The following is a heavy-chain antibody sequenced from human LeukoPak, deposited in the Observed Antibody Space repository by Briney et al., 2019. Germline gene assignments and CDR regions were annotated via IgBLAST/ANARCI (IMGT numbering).Heavy chain of an antibody. D-gene: IGHD6-13*01. V-gene: IGHV3-7*01. CDR2: IKQDGSEK. CDR3: AREWQGGIAAAGTRIEGDY. CDR1: GFSVSGYW. J-gene: IGHJ4*02. Sequence: GSLRLSCAVSGFSVSGYWMTWVRQAPGKGLEWVANIKQDGSEKNYVDSVNGQFTISRDNAENSLFLQMNSLRVEDTAVYYCAREWQGGIAAAGTRIEGDYCGQGTLAAVSS.